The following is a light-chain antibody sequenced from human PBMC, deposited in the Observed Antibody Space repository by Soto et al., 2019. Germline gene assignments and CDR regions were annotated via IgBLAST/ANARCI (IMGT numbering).Light chain of an antibody. CDR2: SAS. V-gene: IGKV1-9*01. Sequence: IHLTQSPSSLSASVGDRVTITCRASQGIRTYLAWYQQKPGKAPKLLIYSASTLQSGVPSRFSGSGSGTDFTLTISSLQPEDFAVYYCQQYNNWPTFGQGTKVDIK. CDR3: QQYNNWPT. J-gene: IGKJ1*01. CDR1: QGIRTY.